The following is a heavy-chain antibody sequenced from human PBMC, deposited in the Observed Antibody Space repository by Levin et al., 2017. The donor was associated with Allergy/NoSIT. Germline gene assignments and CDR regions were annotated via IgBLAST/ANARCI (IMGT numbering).Heavy chain of an antibody. V-gene: IGHV3-30-3*01. CDR2: ISYDGNNK. D-gene: IGHD4-17*01. J-gene: IGHJ4*02. CDR3: ARDQGFGDYILYYFDY. CDR1: GFTFSSSA. Sequence: QTGGSLRLSCAASGFTFSSSAMHWVRQAPGKGLEWVTGISYDGNNKYYADSVKGRFTVSRDNSKNTLSLQMNSLRADDTAVYYCARDQGFGDYILYYFDYWGQGTLVTVSS.